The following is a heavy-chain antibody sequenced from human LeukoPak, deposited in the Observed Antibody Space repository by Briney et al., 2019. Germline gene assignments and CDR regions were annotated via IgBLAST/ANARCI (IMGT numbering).Heavy chain of an antibody. CDR2: INPNSGGT. CDR3: ARENMMVWGTFYGMDV. Sequence: GASVKVSCKASGYTFTGYYMHRVRQAPGQGLEWMGWINPNSGGTNYAQKFQGRVTMTRDTSISTAYMELSRLRSDDTAVYYCARENMMVWGTFYGMDVWGQGTTVTVSS. J-gene: IGHJ6*02. D-gene: IGHD3-16*01. V-gene: IGHV1-2*02. CDR1: GYTFTGYY.